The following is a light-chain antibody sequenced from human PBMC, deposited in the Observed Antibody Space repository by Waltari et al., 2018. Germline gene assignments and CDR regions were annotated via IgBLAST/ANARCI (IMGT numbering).Light chain of an antibody. CDR2: DNS. Sequence: QSVLTQPPSVSGAPGQRVTISCTGSSSNIGAGFDVQWYQQLPGTAPKLLIYDNSNRPSGVPDRFSGSKSGTSASLAITGLQAEDEADYYCQSYDSSLNYWVFGGGTKLAVL. CDR1: SSNIGAGFD. V-gene: IGLV1-40*01. CDR3: QSYDSSLNYWV. J-gene: IGLJ3*02.